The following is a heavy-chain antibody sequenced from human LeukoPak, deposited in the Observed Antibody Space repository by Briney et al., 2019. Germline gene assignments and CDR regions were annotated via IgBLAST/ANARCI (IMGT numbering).Heavy chain of an antibody. CDR2: IIPILGIA. CDR1: GGTFSSYA. D-gene: IGHD5-18*01. V-gene: IGHV1-69*04. CDR3: ARDDGYSYGYNY. J-gene: IGHJ4*02. Sequence: SVKVSCKASGGTFSSYAISWVRQAPGQGLEWMGRIIPILGIANYAQKFQGRVTIIADKSTSTAYMELSSLRSEDTAVYYCARDDGYSYGYNYWGQGTLVTVSS.